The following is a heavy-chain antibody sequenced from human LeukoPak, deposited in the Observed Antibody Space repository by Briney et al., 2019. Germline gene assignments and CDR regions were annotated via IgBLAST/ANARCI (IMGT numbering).Heavy chain of an antibody. V-gene: IGHV4-34*01. CDR2: INHSGST. CDR3: ARVGLELTLDY. D-gene: IGHD4/OR15-4a*01. Sequence: ASETLSLTCAVYGGSFSGYYWSWIRQPPGKGLEWIGEINHSGSTSYKSSLKSRVTISVDTSKNQFSLKLSSVTAADTAVYYCARVGLELTLDYWGQGTLVTVSS. CDR1: GGSFSGYY. J-gene: IGHJ4*02.